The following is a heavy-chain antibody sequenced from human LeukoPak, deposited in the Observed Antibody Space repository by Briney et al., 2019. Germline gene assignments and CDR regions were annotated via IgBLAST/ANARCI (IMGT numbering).Heavy chain of an antibody. Sequence: SETLSLTCAVYGGSFSGYYWSWIRQPPGKGLEWIGEINHSGSTNYNPSLKSRVTISVDTSKNQFSLKLSSVTAADTAVYYCARASMNSSTSYPYYFDYWGQGTLVTVSS. CDR1: GGSFSGYY. J-gene: IGHJ4*02. CDR3: ARASMNSSTSYPYYFDY. CDR2: INHSGST. D-gene: IGHD2-2*01. V-gene: IGHV4-34*01.